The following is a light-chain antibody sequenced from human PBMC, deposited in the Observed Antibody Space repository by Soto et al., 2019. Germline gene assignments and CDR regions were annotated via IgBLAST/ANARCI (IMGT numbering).Light chain of an antibody. CDR1: QSVRDN. J-gene: IGKJ5*01. Sequence: EIVMTQSPATLSVSPGERATLYCRASQSVRDNLAWYQQKPGQAPRLLIYAASTRATGIPARISGSGSGTDFTLTISSLQSEDFAVYYCQQRSNWPPITFGQGTRLEIK. CDR2: AAS. V-gene: IGKV3-15*01. CDR3: QQRSNWPPIT.